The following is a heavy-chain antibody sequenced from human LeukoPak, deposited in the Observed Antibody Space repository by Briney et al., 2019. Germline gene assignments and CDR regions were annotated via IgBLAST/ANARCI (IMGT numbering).Heavy chain of an antibody. V-gene: IGHV3-74*01. CDR1: GFTFTDYW. Sequence: GGSLRLSCAASGFTFTDYWIHWIRQAPGTGLMWASHITSDGGRTDYADSVRGRFTMTRDNAKNTVYLQMNSLRVDDTAVYYCARDNWGPDHWGQGTLVTVSS. CDR3: ARDNWGPDH. CDR2: ITSDGGRT. D-gene: IGHD7-27*01. J-gene: IGHJ4*02.